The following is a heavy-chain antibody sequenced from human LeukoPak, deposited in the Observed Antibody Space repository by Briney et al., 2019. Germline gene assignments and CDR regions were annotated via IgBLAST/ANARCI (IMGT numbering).Heavy chain of an antibody. V-gene: IGHV1-2*02. CDR2: INPNSGGT. CDR3: ASPITAAGTAGFDY. D-gene: IGHD6-13*01. J-gene: IGHJ4*02. CDR1: GYTFTGYY. Sequence: ASVKVSCKASGYTFTGYYVHWVRQAPGQGLEWMGWINPNSGGTNYAQKFQGRVTMTRDTSISTAYMELSRLRSDDTAVYYCASPITAAGTAGFDYRGQGTLVTVSS.